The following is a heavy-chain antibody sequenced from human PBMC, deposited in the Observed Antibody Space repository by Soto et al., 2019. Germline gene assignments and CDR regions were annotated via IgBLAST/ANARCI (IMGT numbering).Heavy chain of an antibody. V-gene: IGHV1-46*01. D-gene: IGHD6-19*01. Sequence: QVQLVQSGAEVKKPGASVKVFCKASGYTFTSYYMHWVRQAPGQGLEWMGIINPSGGSTSYAQKFQGRVTMTRDTSTSTVYMELSSPRSEDTAVYYCARDQQWLFDYWGQGTLVTVSS. CDR3: ARDQQWLFDY. CDR1: GYTFTSYY. CDR2: INPSGGST. J-gene: IGHJ4*02.